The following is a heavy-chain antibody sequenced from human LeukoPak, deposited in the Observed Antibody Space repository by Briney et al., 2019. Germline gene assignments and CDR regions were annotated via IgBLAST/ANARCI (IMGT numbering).Heavy chain of an antibody. V-gene: IGHV3-23*01. CDR2: ISGSGGIT. CDR1: GFTFSSYD. D-gene: IGHD5/OR15-5a*01. J-gene: IGHJ4*02. Sequence: PGGSLRLSCAASGFTFSSYDMSWVRQAPGKGLEWVSNISGSGGITYYADSVKGRFTLSRDNSKNTVNLQMNSLRADDTAVYYCAKDGVVSTIRPYFFDSWGQGALVTVSS. CDR3: AKDGVVSTIRPYFFDS.